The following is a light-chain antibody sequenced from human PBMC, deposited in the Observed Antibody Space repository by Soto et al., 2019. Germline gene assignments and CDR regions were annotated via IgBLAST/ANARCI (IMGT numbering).Light chain of an antibody. J-gene: IGKJ1*01. CDR2: SAS. CDR3: QQYDNWPWT. Sequence: IVLAQSPVTLSLSPGERATPSCRASQTVRNNYLAWYQQKPGQAPRLLIYSASRRATGFPARFSGSGSGTDFTLTISSLQSEDFAVYYCQQYDNWPWTFGQGTKVDIK. V-gene: IGKV3-15*01. CDR1: QTVRNN.